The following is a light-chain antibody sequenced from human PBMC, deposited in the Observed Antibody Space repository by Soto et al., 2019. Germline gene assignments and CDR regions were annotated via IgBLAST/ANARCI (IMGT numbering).Light chain of an antibody. CDR3: CLYAVTFYV. CDR2: DVS. Sequence: QSVLTQPRSVSGSPGQSVTISCTGTSSDVGTYDFVSWYQQHPGKAPRLMIFDVSERPSGVPDRFSGSKSGNTASLTISGLQAEDEADYYCCLYAVTFYVFGTGTKGTV. J-gene: IGLJ1*01. V-gene: IGLV2-11*01. CDR1: SSDVGTYDF.